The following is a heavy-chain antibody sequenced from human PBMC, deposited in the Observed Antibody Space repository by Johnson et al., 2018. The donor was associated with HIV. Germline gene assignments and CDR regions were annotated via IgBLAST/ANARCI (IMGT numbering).Heavy chain of an antibody. D-gene: IGHD1-26*01. CDR1: GFTFSSYW. J-gene: IGHJ3*02. V-gene: IGHV3-7*01. CDR3: ARVQSLQWELLDGDAFDI. CDR2: IKQDGSEK. Sequence: VQLVESGGDLVQPGGSLRLSCAASGFTFSSYWMSWVRQAPGKGLEWVANIKQDGSEKYYVDSVKGRLTISRDNAKNSLYLQMNSLRAEDTAVYYCARVQSLQWELLDGDAFDIWGQGTMVTVSS.